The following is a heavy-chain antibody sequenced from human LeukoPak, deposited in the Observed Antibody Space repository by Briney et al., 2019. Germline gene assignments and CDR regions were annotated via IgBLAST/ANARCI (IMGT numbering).Heavy chain of an antibody. CDR3: ARDGIGSSSRRGY. CDR2: IYYSGST. D-gene: IGHD6-13*01. CDR1: GGSISSGGYY. V-gene: IGHV4-31*03. Sequence: SETLSLTCTVPGGSISSGGYYWSWIRQHPGKGLEWIGYIYYSGSTYYNPSLKSRVTISVDTSKNQFSLKLSSVTAADTAVYYCARDGIGSSSRRGYWGQGTLVTVSS. J-gene: IGHJ4*02.